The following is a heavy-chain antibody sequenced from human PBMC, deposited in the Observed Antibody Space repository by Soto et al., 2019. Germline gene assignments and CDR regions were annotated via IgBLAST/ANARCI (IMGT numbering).Heavy chain of an antibody. V-gene: IGHV1-18*01. CDR2: ISAYNGDT. CDR3: ARDFYITMGRGVLHYQDYGMDV. CDR1: GYTFTSYG. D-gene: IGHD3-10*01. J-gene: IGHJ6*01. Sequence: QVQRVQSGAEVKKPGASVKVSCKASGYTFTSYGISWVRQAPGQGLEWMGWISAYNGDTNYAQNLQGRVTMTTDTSTRTAYMELTSLRSADTAVYYCARDFYITMGRGVLHYQDYGMDVWGQGTTVTVSS.